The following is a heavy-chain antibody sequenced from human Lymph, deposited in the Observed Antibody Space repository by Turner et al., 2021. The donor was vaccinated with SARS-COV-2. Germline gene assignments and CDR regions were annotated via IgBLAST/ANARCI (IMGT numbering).Heavy chain of an antibody. CDR1: GGTFSSCA. CDR3: ARERGSISGAVRGMDV. Sequence: QVQLVQSGAEVKKPGSSMKVSCKASGGTFSSCASNWVRQAPGQGIGWMGGMVPIFGIANYEKKIQGRVTITADESTSTAYMELSSLRSEDTAVYYCARERGSISGAVRGMDVWGQGTTVTVSS. V-gene: IGHV1-69*01. D-gene: IGHD7-27*01. J-gene: IGHJ6*02. CDR2: MVPIFGIA.